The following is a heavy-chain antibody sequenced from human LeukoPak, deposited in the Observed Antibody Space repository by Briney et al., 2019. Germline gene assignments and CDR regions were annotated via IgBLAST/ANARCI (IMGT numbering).Heavy chain of an antibody. D-gene: IGHD1-1*01. V-gene: IGHV3-33*06. CDR3: AKDSENGVADY. Sequence: GESLRLSCAASGFTFSTYGMHWVRQPPGKGLEWVAVIWSDGSNEHYADSVKGRFTISRDNSKNTLYLQMNSLRAEDTAVYYCAKDSENGVADYWGQGTLVTVSS. CDR2: IWSDGSNE. J-gene: IGHJ4*02. CDR1: GFTFSTYG.